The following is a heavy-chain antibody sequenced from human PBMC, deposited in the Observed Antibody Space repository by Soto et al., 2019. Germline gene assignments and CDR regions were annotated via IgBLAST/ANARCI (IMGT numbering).Heavy chain of an antibody. D-gene: IGHD1-1*01. CDR1: GASISCFY. V-gene: IGHV4-4*07. Sequence: PSETLSLTCTVSGASISCFYWSWIRKSAGKGLEWIGRIYATGTTDYNPSLKSRVMMSVDTSKKKFSLKLRSVTAADTAVYYCVRDGTKTLRDWFDPWGQGISVTVSS. CDR2: IYATGTT. CDR3: VRDGTKTLRDWFDP. J-gene: IGHJ5*02.